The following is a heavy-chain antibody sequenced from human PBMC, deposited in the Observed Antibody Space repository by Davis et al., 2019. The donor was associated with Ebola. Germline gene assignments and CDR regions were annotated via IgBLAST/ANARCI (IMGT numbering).Heavy chain of an antibody. V-gene: IGHV1-46*01. Sequence: ASVKVSCKASGYTFTSYYMHWVRQAPGQGLEWLGIINPSGGSTSYAQKFQGRVTMTRDTSTSTVYMELSSLRSEDTAVYYCARAGLQPPFGYSGGMDVWGQGTTVTVSS. J-gene: IGHJ6*02. CDR3: ARAGLQPPFGYSGGMDV. CDR1: GYTFTSYY. CDR2: INPSGGST. D-gene: IGHD2-15*01.